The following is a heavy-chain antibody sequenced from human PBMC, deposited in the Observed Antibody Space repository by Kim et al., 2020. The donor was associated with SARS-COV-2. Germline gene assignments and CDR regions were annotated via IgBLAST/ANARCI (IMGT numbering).Heavy chain of an antibody. Sequence: ASVKVSCKASGYRITSYGFSWVRQAPGQGLEWMGWISGYNGNTNYAQMSQGRVTMTTDTSTSTAYMELRGLRYDDTAVYYCAIHCGGDCYDEGSDIWGQGTMVTVSS. D-gene: IGHD2-21*02. CDR3: AIHCGGDCYDEGSDI. J-gene: IGHJ3*02. V-gene: IGHV1-18*04. CDR1: GYRITSYG. CDR2: ISGYNGNT.